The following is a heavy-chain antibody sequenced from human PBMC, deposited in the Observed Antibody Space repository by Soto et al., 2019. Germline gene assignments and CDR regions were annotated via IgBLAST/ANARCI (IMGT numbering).Heavy chain of an antibody. CDR3: ARGNGGSSSWYRNYYYMDV. Sequence: TSETLSLTCAVYGGSFSGYYWSWIRQPPGKGLEWIGEINHSGSTNYNPSLKSRVTISVDTSKNQFSLKLSSVTAADTAVYYCARGNGGSSSWYRNYYYMDVWGKGTTVTVSS. D-gene: IGHD6-13*01. J-gene: IGHJ6*03. CDR2: INHSGST. CDR1: GGSFSGYY. V-gene: IGHV4-34*01.